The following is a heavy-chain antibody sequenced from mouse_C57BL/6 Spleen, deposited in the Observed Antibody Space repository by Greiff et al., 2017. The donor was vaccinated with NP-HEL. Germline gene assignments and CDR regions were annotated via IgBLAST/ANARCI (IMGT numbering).Heavy chain of an antibody. CDR1: GFTFSDYY. CDR2: INYDGSST. V-gene: IGHV5-16*01. Sequence: EVQLVESEGGLVQPGSSMKLSCTASGFTFSDYYMAWVRQVPEKGLEWVANINYDGSSTYYLDSLKSRFIISRDNAKNILYLQMSSLKSEDTATYYCARDTTRSYLDYWGQGTTLTVSS. D-gene: IGHD6-1*01. CDR3: ARDTTRSYLDY. J-gene: IGHJ2*01.